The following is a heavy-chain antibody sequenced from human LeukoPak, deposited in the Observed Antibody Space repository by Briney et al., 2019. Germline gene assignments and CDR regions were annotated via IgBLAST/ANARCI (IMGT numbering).Heavy chain of an antibody. CDR3: ARLRLPVGPFDY. J-gene: IGHJ4*02. Sequence: GGSLRLSCAAAGFTFTSYAMTWVRQAPGKGLEWVSSISSSSAYIYYADSVRGRFTISRDNAENSLYLQMSSLRAEDAAVYYCARLRLPVGPFDYWGQGTLVTASS. V-gene: IGHV3-21*01. CDR1: GFTFTSYA. CDR2: ISSSSAYI.